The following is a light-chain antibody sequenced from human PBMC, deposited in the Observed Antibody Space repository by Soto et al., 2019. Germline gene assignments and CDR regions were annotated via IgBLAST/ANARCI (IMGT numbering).Light chain of an antibody. Sequence: DIQMTQSPSTLSANVGDRVTITCRASQSITNRLAWYQQKPGEAPKVLIYDASNLESGVPSRFSGRGFGTEFILTISSLQPDDFAMYWCQHYGGMWTFAQGTKVDI. V-gene: IGKV1-5*01. J-gene: IGKJ1*01. CDR3: QHYGGMWT. CDR1: QSITNR. CDR2: DAS.